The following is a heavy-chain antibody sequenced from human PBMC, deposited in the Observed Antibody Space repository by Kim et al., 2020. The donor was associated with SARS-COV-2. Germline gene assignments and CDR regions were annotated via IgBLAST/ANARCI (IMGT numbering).Heavy chain of an antibody. D-gene: IGHD3-10*01. Sequence: ASVKVSCKASGYTFTSYAMHWVRQAPGQRLEWMGWINAGNGNTKYSQKFQGRVTITRDTSASTAYMELSSLRSEDTAVYYCARSSLWFGELLYHLEASPGAFDYWGQGTLVTVSS. CDR3: ARSSLWFGELLYHLEASPGAFDY. CDR1: GYTFTSYA. CDR2: INAGNGNT. J-gene: IGHJ4*02. V-gene: IGHV1-3*01.